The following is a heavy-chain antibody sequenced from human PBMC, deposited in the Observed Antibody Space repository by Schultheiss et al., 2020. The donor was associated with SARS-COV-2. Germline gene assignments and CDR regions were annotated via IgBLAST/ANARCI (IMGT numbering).Heavy chain of an antibody. Sequence: SETLSLTCIVSGGSISSNGPYWGWIRQPPGKGLEWIGTIHYSGITYYNPSLDSRLTISGDTSRNQFSLKLNSVTAADTAVYYCARHGGRYSIKYHFDSWGQGTLVTVSS. CDR2: IHYSGIT. CDR1: GGSISSNGPY. D-gene: IGHD5-12*01. CDR3: ARHGGRYSIKYHFDS. J-gene: IGHJ4*02. V-gene: IGHV4-39*01.